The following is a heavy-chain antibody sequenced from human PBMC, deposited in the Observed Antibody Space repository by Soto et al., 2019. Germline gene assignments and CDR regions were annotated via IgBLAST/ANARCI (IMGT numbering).Heavy chain of an antibody. Sequence: PSETLSLTCTVSGGSISSYYWSWIRQPPGKGLEWIGYIYYSGSTNYNPSLKSRVTISVDTSQNQFSLKLSSVTAADTAVYYCARHQAYCGGDCYPYNWFDPWGQGTLVTVSS. J-gene: IGHJ5*02. CDR3: ARHQAYCGGDCYPYNWFDP. CDR2: IYYSGST. D-gene: IGHD2-21*02. CDR1: GGSISSYY. V-gene: IGHV4-59*08.